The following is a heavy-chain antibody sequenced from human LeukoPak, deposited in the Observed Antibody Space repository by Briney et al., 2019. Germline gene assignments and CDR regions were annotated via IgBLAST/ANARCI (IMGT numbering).Heavy chain of an antibody. D-gene: IGHD3-3*01. CDR1: GFSLSTSGVG. Sequence: ESGPTLVKPTQTLTLTCTFSGFSLSTSGVGVGWIRQPPGKAPEWLALIYWDDEKHYKPSLKSRLTITKDTSRNQVVLTMTNMDPEDTATYYCAQVSGRIFGVVRFDFWGQGTLVTVSS. CDR2: IYWDDEK. CDR3: AQVSGRIFGVVRFDF. V-gene: IGHV2-5*02. J-gene: IGHJ4*02.